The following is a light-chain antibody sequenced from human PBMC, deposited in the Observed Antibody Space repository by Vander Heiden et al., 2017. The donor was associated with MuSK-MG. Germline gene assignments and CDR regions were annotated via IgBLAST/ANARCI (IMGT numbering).Light chain of an antibody. CDR3: KPYGSSPRT. CDR2: GAS. V-gene: IGKV3-20*01. J-gene: IGKJ1*01. CDR1: QSVSSSY. Sequence: EFVLTQSPGTLSLSPGERATLSCRASQSVSSSYLAWYKRNQGQARRLLISGASSRTTGIPDRLSGSGSGTDFTLPISRLEPENFAVYYCKPYGSSPRTFGQGTKVDIK.